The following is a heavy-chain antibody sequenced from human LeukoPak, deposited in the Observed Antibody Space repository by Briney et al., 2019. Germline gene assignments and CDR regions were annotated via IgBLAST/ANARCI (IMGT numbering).Heavy chain of an antibody. CDR2: ISGSGGST. Sequence: GGSLRLSCAASGFTFSSYAMSWVRQAPGKGLEWVSAISGSGGSTYYADSVKGRFTISRDNANNSLYLQMNSLRAEDTAVYYCARDRSLGPDYWGQGTLVTVSS. CDR3: ARDRSLGPDY. CDR1: GFTFSSYA. J-gene: IGHJ4*02. V-gene: IGHV3-23*01.